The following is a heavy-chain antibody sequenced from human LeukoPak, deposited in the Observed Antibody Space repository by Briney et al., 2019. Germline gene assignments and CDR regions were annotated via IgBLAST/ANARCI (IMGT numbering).Heavy chain of an antibody. V-gene: IGHV3-23*01. Sequence: GGSLRLSCAASGFTFSSYAMSWVRQAPGKGLEWVSAISGSGGSTYYADSVKGRFTISRDNSKNTLYLQMNSLRAEDTAVYYCAKGLPCGADITYYYDSSGYYFDYWGQGTLVTVSS. D-gene: IGHD3-22*01. CDR1: GFTFSSYA. J-gene: IGHJ4*02. CDR2: ISGSGGST. CDR3: AKGLPCGADITYYYDSSGYYFDY.